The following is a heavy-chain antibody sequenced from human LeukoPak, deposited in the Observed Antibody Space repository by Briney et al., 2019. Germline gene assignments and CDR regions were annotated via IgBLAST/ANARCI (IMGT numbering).Heavy chain of an antibody. J-gene: IGHJ6*02. V-gene: IGHV4-34*01. CDR3: ARGHGSSSGWPGSHGMDV. D-gene: IGHD6-19*01. Sequence: ASETLSLTCAVYGGSFSGYYWSWIRQPPGKGLEWIGEINHSGSTNYNPSLKSRVTISVDTSKNQFSLKLSSVTAADTAVYYCARGHGSSSGWPGSHGMDVWGQGTTVTVSS. CDR1: GGSFSGYY. CDR2: INHSGST.